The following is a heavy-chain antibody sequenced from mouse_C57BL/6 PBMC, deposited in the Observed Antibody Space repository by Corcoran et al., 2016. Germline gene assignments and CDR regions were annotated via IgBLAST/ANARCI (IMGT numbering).Heavy chain of an antibody. J-gene: IGHJ2*01. CDR3: ARSITKVPLDY. D-gene: IGHD1-1*01. Sequence: QIQLVQSGPELKKPGETVKISSKASGYTFTTYGISWVKQAPGKGLKWMGWINTYSGVPTYADDFKGRFAFSLDTSASTAYLQINNLKNEDTATYFCARSITKVPLDYWGQGTTLTVSS. V-gene: IGHV9-3*01. CDR1: GYTFTTYG. CDR2: INTYSGVP.